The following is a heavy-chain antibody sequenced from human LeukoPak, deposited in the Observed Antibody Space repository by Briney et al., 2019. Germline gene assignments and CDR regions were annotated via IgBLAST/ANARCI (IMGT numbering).Heavy chain of an antibody. CDR3: ARFRPYYYYMDV. Sequence: SETLSLTCTVSGGPISSHYWSWIRQPPGKGLEWIGYIYYSGSTNYSPSLKSRVTISVDTSKNQFSLKLSSVTAADTAVYYCARFRPYYYYMDVWGKGTTVTVSS. CDR2: IYYSGST. V-gene: IGHV4-59*11. J-gene: IGHJ6*03. CDR1: GGPISSHY.